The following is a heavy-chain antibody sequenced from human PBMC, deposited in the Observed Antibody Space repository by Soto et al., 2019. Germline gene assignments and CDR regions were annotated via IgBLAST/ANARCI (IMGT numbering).Heavy chain of an antibody. V-gene: IGHV3-66*01. J-gene: IGHJ4*02. Sequence: GGSLRLSCAASGFTVSSNYMSWVRQAPGKGLEWVSVIYSGGSTYYTDSVKGRFTISRDNSKNTLYLQMNSLRAEDTAVYYCARAPLYGGQAYWGQGTLVTVSS. CDR2: IYSGGST. D-gene: IGHD4-17*01. CDR1: GFTVSSNY. CDR3: ARAPLYGGQAY.